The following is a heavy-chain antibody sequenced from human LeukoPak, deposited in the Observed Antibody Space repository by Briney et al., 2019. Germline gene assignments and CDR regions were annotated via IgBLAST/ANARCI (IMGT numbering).Heavy chain of an antibody. CDR3: ARGGDDYGDYAFDY. Sequence: GGSLRLSCAASGFTFSSYSMNWVRQAPGKGLEWVSSISSSSSYIYYADSVKGRFTISRDNAKNSLYLQMNSLRAEDTAVYYCARGGDDYGDYAFDYWGQGTLVTVSS. J-gene: IGHJ4*02. CDR2: ISSSSSYI. V-gene: IGHV3-21*01. D-gene: IGHD4-17*01. CDR1: GFTFSSYS.